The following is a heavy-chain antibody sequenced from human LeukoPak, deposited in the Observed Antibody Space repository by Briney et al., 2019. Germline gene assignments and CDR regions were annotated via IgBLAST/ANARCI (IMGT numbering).Heavy chain of an antibody. CDR2: ISSSSSYT. V-gene: IGHV3-11*06. CDR3: ARDLPIYYYGMDV. D-gene: IGHD2-2*02. J-gene: IGHJ6*04. CDR1: GFTFSDYY. Sequence: PGGSLRLSCAASGFTFSDYYMCWIRQAPGKGLEWVSYISSSSSYTNYADSVKGRFTISRDNAKNSLYLQMNSLRAEDTAVYYCARDLPIYYYGMDVWGKGTTVTVSS.